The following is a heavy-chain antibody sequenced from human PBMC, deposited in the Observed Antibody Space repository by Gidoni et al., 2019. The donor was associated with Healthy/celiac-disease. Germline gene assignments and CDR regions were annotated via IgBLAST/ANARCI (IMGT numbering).Heavy chain of an antibody. CDR3: ARDQRIAAAGTFGY. CDR2: INAGNGNT. V-gene: IGHV1-3*01. CDR1: GYTFTSYA. Sequence: QVQLVQSGAEVKKPGAAGKVACKASGYTFTSYAMHWVRQAPGQRLEWMGWINAGNGNTKYSQKFQGRVTITRDTSASTAYMELSSLRSEDTAVYYCARDQRIAAAGTFGYWGQGTLVTVSS. J-gene: IGHJ4*02. D-gene: IGHD6-13*01.